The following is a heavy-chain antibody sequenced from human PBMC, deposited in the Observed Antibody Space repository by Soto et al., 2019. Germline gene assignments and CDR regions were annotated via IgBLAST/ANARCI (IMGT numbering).Heavy chain of an antibody. V-gene: IGHV3-30-3*01. CDR1: GFTFSSYA. D-gene: IGHD3-10*01. J-gene: IGHJ5*02. CDR2: ISYDGSNK. Sequence: GESLKISCAASGFTFSSYAMHWVRQAPGKGLEWVAVISYDGSNKYYADSVKGRFTISRDNSKNTLYLQMNSLRAEDTAVYYCASAYGSGRNHSWFDPWGQGTLVTVSS. CDR3: ASAYGSGRNHSWFDP.